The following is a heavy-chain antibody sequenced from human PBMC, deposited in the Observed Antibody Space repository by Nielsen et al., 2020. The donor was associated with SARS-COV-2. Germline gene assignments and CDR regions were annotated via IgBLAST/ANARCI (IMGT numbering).Heavy chain of an antibody. CDR2: IKSIADGGTS. J-gene: IGHJ5*02. Sequence: GESLKISCAASGFTFNSAWMSWVRQAPGKGLEWVGRIKSIADGGTSDYAAPVKGRFTISRDDSSNTLFLQMNSMKFDDTAMYFCSREDGWLDPWGQCTLVTVSS. CDR3: SREDGWLDP. V-gene: IGHV3-15*01. CDR1: GFTFNSAW.